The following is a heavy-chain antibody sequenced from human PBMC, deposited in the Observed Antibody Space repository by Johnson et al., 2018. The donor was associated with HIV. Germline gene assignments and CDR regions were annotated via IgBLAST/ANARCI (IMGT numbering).Heavy chain of an antibody. J-gene: IGHJ3*02. CDR3: ARTEITFGGVIDPHDALDI. CDR1: GLTFSIYW. CDR2: IKQDGSEK. V-gene: IGHV3-7*01. D-gene: IGHD3-16*02. Sequence: VQLVESGGGLVQPGGSLRLSCADSGLTFSIYWMSWVRQAPGKGLEWVANIKQDGSEKYYVDSVKGRFTISRDNAKNSLYLQMNSLRAEDTAVYYCARTEITFGGVIDPHDALDIWGQGAMVMVSS.